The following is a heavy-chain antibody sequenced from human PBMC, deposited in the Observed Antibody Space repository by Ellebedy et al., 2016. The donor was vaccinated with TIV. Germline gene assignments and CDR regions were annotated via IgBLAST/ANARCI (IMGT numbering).Heavy chain of an antibody. CDR3: TKDGSETMNF. CDR2: IKGDGSIS. D-gene: IGHD1-26*01. J-gene: IGHJ4*02. V-gene: IGHV3-7*01. CDR1: GFTFSSYW. Sequence: GESLKISCAVSGFTFSSYWMSWVRQPPGKGLEWVSNIKGDGSISDYVDSVKGRFTISRDNAKNSLYLQMNSLRADDTAVYYCTKDGSETMNFWGQGTLVTVSS.